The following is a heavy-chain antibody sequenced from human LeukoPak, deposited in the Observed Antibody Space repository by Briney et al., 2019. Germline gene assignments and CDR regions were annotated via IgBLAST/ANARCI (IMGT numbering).Heavy chain of an antibody. J-gene: IGHJ4*02. Sequence: GRSLRLSCAASGFTFSSYGMHWVRQAPGKGLEWVAVIWYDGSNKYYADSVKGRFTISRDNSKNTLYLQMNSLRADDTAVYYCARILGGIDYWGQGTLVTVSS. CDR1: GFTFSSYG. CDR2: IWYDGSNK. CDR3: ARILGGIDY. V-gene: IGHV3-33*01. D-gene: IGHD3-10*01.